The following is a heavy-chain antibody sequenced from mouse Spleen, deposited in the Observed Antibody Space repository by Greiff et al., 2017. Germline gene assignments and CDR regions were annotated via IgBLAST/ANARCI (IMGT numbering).Heavy chain of an antibody. CDR1: GYSITSGYY. J-gene: IGHJ4*01. CDR2: ISYDGSN. D-gene: IGHD4-1*01. V-gene: IGHV3-6*01. Sequence: EVQLVESGPGLVKPSQSLSLTCSVTGYSITSGYYWNWIRQFPGNKLEWMGYISYDGSNNYNPSLKNRISITRDTSKNQFFLKLNSVTTEDTATYYCARGGTRAMDYWGQGTSVTVSS. CDR3: ARGGTRAMDY.